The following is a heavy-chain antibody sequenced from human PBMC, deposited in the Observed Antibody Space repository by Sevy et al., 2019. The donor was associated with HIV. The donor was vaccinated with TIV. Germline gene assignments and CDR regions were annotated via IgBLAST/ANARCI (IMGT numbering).Heavy chain of an antibody. J-gene: IGHJ4*02. CDR3: AGENAWGRGYS. V-gene: IGHV4-59*08. Sequence: SETLSLTCTSLYWNWIRQPPGKGLEWIANIYYNGHINYNPSLKSRVTLSLDTSKNQFSLRLSSVTAADTAMYYCAGENAWGRGYSWGQGTLVTVSS. CDR2: IYYNGHI. CDR1: SLY. D-gene: IGHD1-26*01.